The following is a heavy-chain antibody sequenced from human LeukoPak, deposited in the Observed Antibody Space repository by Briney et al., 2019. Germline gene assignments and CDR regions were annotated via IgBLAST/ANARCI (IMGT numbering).Heavy chain of an antibody. V-gene: IGHV4-61*05. CDR3: ARVREVTEYNWFDP. J-gene: IGHJ5*02. CDR2: IYYSGST. D-gene: IGHD3-3*01. Sequence: SETLSLTCTVSGGSISSSSYYWGWIRQPPGKGLEWIGYIYYSGSTNYNPSLKSRVTISVDTSKNQFSLKLSSVTAADTAVYYCARVREVTEYNWFDPWGQGTLVTVSS. CDR1: GGSISSSSYY.